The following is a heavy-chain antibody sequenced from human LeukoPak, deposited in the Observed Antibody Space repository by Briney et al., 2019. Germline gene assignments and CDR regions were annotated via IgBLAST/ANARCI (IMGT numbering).Heavy chain of an antibody. V-gene: IGHV4-59*01. Sequence: SETLSLTCTVSGGSISSYYWSWIRQPPGKGLEWIGYIYYSGSTNYNPSLESRVTMSVDTSKNQFSLKVSSVTAADTAVYYCARAPGSNSLLRFDYWGQGTLVTVSS. J-gene: IGHJ4*02. CDR1: GGSISSYY. D-gene: IGHD4-23*01. CDR2: IYYSGST. CDR3: ARAPGSNSLLRFDY.